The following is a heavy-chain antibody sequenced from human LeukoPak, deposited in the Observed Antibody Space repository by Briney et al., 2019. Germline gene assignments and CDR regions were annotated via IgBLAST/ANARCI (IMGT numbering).Heavy chain of an antibody. J-gene: IGHJ1*01. V-gene: IGHV1-18*04. CDR3: ARDRLSSSWYSRYFQH. D-gene: IGHD6-13*01. Sequence: ASVKVSCKASGYTFTSCGISWVRQAPGQGLEWMGWISAYNGNTNYAQKLQGRVTMTTDTSTSTAYMELRSLRSDDTAVYYRARDRLSSSWYSRYFQHWGHGTLVTVSS. CDR2: ISAYNGNT. CDR1: GYTFTSCG.